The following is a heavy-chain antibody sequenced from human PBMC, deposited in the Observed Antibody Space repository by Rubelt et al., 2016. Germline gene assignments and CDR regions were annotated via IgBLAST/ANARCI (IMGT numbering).Heavy chain of an antibody. CDR2: INPSGGST. Sequence: QVQLVQSGAEVKKPGASVKVSCKASGYTFTSYYMHWVRQAPGQGLEWMGIINPSGGSTSYALTFQGRVTMTRDTSTSTVFIELSSLRSEDTAVYYCARSPRYDFEDNWFDPWGQGTLVTVSS. CDR3: ARSPRYDFEDNWFDP. V-gene: IGHV1-46*01. CDR1: GYTFTSYY. D-gene: IGHD3-3*01. J-gene: IGHJ5*02.